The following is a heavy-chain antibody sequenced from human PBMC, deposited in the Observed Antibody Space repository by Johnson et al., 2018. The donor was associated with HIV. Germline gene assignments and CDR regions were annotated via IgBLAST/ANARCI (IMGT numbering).Heavy chain of an antibody. CDR1: GFTFDDYA. CDR2: ISWNSGTI. CDR3: AKDGDIFYTDTAFDI. Sequence: LLVESGGGLVQPGRSLRLSCAASGFTFDDYAMHWVRQPPGKGLEWVSGISWNSGTIGYADSVNGRFTISRDNAKNSLFLQMNSLRAEDTALYYCAKDGDIFYTDTAFDIWGQGTMVTVSS. J-gene: IGHJ3*02. V-gene: IGHV3-9*01.